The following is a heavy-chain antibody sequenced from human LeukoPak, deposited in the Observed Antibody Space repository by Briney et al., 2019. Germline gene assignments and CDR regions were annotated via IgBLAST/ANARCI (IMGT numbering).Heavy chain of an antibody. J-gene: IGHJ4*02. D-gene: IGHD1-26*01. CDR1: GGSISTYY. CDR2: VYQSGTT. Sequence: SETLSLTCTVQGGSISTYYCSWSRKPPGKGLEWIAFVYQSGTTSYNPSLKSRVTISAGTSKSQFSMRVRSVTAADTAVYYCARHGGSLGYFDNWGQGTLVTVSS. V-gene: IGHV4-59*08. CDR3: ARHGGSLGYFDN.